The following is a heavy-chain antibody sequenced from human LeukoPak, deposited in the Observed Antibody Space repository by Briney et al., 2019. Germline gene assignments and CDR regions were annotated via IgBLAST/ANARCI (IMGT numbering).Heavy chain of an antibody. J-gene: IGHJ4*02. CDR2: TYYSGST. V-gene: IGHV4-59*01. Sequence: SETLSLACTVSGGSISSYYWSWIRQPPGKGLEWIGYTYYSGSTNYNPSLKNRVTISVDTSKNQFSLKLSSVTAADTAVYYCARGPYSSGWYETREGYFDYWGQGTLVTVSS. CDR1: GGSISSYY. D-gene: IGHD6-19*01. CDR3: ARGPYSSGWYETREGYFDY.